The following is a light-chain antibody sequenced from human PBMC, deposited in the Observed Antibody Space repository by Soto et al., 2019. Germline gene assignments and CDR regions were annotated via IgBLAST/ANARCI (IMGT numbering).Light chain of an antibody. V-gene: IGKV1-9*01. CDR2: AAS. J-gene: IGKJ5*01. CDR1: QGISSY. Sequence: QLTQSPSSLSASVVYRVTITCRASQGISSYLAWYQQKPGKAPKLLIYAASTLQSGVPSRFSGSGSGTEFTLTISSLQPEDFATYYCQQLNSYSITFGQGTRLEIK. CDR3: QQLNSYSIT.